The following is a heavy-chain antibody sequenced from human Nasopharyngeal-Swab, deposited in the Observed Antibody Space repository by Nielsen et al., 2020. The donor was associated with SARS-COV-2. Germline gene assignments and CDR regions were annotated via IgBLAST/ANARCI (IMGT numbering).Heavy chain of an antibody. D-gene: IGHD2-15*01. CDR2: INHSGST. CDR1: GGSFSGYY. V-gene: IGHV4-34*01. Sequence: SETLSLTCAVYGGSFSGYYWSWIRQPPGKGLEWIGEINHSGSTNYNPSLKSRVTISVDTSKNQFSLKLSPVTAADTAVYYCARGPLPRYCSGGSCYSRYYYYMDVWGKGTTVTVSS. CDR3: ARGPLPRYCSGGSCYSRYYYYMDV. J-gene: IGHJ6*03.